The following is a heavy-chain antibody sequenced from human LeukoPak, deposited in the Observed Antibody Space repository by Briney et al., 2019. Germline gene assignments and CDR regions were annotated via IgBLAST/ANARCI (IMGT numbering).Heavy chain of an antibody. V-gene: IGHV4-38-2*02. Sequence: SETLSLTCTVSGASIRGTFYWACCRPPPGKGLEWIGTVFHLQTVRTFSNPSLESPISMSLDTSLNEFSLNLTSVTAADTALYFCGRVLNVPKILDSWGRGALVTVSS. CDR1: GASIRGTFY. CDR2: VFHLQTVRT. J-gene: IGHJ4*02. D-gene: IGHD3-10*02. CDR3: GRVLNVPKILDS.